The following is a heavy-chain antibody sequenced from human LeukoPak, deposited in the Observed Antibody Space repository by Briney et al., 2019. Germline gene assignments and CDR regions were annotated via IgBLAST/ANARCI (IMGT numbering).Heavy chain of an antibody. Sequence: SQTLSLTCTVSGGSISSGDYYWSWIRQPPGKGLEWIGYIYYSGSTYYNPSPKSRVTISVDTSKNQFSLKLSSVTAADTAVYYCARAVLGINWFDPWGQGTLVTVSS. J-gene: IGHJ5*02. CDR3: ARAVLGINWFDP. CDR2: IYYSGST. CDR1: GGSISSGDYY. D-gene: IGHD1-26*01. V-gene: IGHV4-30-4*08.